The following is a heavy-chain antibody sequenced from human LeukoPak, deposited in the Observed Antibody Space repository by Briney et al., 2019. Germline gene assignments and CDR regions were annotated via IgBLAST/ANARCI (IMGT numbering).Heavy chain of an antibody. V-gene: IGHV3-30*18. Sequence: PGGSLRLSCAASGYTFSSYGIHWARHAPGKGLEWVAVISYDGSNKYYALSVKGRFTISRDNSKNTLYLQMSSLRAEDTAVYYCAKDLEATTRGFDYWGQGSRVTVSS. D-gene: IGHD5-12*01. CDR3: AKDLEATTRGFDY. CDR1: GYTFSSYG. CDR2: ISYDGSNK. J-gene: IGHJ4*02.